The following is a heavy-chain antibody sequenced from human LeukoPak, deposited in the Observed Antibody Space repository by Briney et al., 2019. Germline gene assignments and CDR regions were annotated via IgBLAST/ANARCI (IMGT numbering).Heavy chain of an antibody. CDR3: ASQKWDTAMATEYYFDY. CDR1: GYTCTGYY. J-gene: IGHJ4*02. V-gene: IGHV1-2*02. D-gene: IGHD5-18*01. Sequence: ASVKVSCKASGYTCTGYYMHWVRQAPGQGLEWMGWINPYSGGTNYAQEFQGRVTMTRDTSISTAYMELSRLRSDDTALYYCASQKWDTAMATEYYFDYWGQGTLVTVSS. CDR2: INPYSGGT.